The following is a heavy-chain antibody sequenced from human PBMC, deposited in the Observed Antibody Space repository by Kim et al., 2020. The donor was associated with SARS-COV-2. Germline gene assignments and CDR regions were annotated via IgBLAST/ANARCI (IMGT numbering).Heavy chain of an antibody. J-gene: IGHJ4*02. CDR2: IIPIFGTA. V-gene: IGHV1-69*13. CDR3: ARDVGRGSGTFLDF. CDR1: GGTFSSYA. Sequence: SVKVSCKTSGGTFSSYAISWVRQAPGQGLEWMGGIIPIFGTANYAQKFQDRVTFTADESTSTIYMEMSSLRSEDTAVYYCARDVGRGSGTFLDFWGQGTLVTVSS. D-gene: IGHD3-10*01.